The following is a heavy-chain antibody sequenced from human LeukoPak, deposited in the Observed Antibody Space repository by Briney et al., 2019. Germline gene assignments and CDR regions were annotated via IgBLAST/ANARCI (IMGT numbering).Heavy chain of an antibody. V-gene: IGHV1-24*01. CDR1: GYTLTELS. Sequence: GASVKVSCKVSGYTLTELSMHWVRQAPGKGLEWMGGFDPEDGETIYAQKFQGRVIMTTATSTSTAYIELRSLRSDDTAVYYCARDRFGHPRPIAAADPFDYWGQGTLVTVSS. J-gene: IGHJ4*02. CDR2: FDPEDGET. CDR3: ARDRFGHPRPIAAADPFDY. D-gene: IGHD6-13*01.